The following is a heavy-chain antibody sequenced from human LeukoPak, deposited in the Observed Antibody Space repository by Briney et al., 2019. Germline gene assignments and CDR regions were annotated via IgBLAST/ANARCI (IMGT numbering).Heavy chain of an antibody. D-gene: IGHD3-16*02. CDR3: AREMITFGGVIVGGIPGAFDI. CDR1: GFTFSDYY. Sequence: GGSLRLSCAASGFTFSDYYMSWIRQAPGKGREWGSYISSSGSTIYYADSVKGRFTISRDNAKNSLYLQMNSLRAEDTAVYYCAREMITFGGVIVGGIPGAFDIWGQGTMVTVSS. J-gene: IGHJ3*02. V-gene: IGHV3-11*04. CDR2: ISSSGSTI.